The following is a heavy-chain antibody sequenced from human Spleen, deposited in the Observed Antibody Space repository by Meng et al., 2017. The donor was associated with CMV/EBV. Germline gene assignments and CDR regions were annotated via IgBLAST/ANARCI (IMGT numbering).Heavy chain of an antibody. D-gene: IGHD2-2*01. V-gene: IGHV3-23*01. CDR1: GFTFSSYA. CDR2: ISDSCGTT. Sequence: GESLKISCAASGFTFSSYAMNWVRQAPGKGLEWVSTISDSCGTTYYADSVKGRFTISRDNSKNTLYLQMNSLRAEDTAVYYCAKEGEATSSSWRDCFDPWGQGTLVTVSS. CDR3: AKEGEATSSSWRDCFDP. J-gene: IGHJ5*02.